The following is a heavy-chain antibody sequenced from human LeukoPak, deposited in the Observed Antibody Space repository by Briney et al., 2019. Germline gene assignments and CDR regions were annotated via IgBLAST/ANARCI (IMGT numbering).Heavy chain of an antibody. Sequence: GGSLRLSCAPSGFIFSIFGMHWVRQAPGKGLEWVAVIWYDGSNKYYADSVKGRFAISRDNSKNTLYLQMNSLRAEDTAVYYCARAGCSSTSCYGRMDVWGQGTTVTVSS. V-gene: IGHV3-33*01. CDR1: GFIFSIFG. D-gene: IGHD2-2*01. J-gene: IGHJ6*02. CDR3: ARAGCSSTSCYGRMDV. CDR2: IWYDGSNK.